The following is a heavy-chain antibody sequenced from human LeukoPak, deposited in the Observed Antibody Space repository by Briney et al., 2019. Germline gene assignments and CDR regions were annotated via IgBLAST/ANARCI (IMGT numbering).Heavy chain of an antibody. J-gene: IGHJ5*02. V-gene: IGHV3-30*04. CDR3: ARVSDYGSSWSVDWFDP. Sequence: GRSLRLSCAASGFTFSSYAMHWVRQAPGKGLEWVAVISYDGSNKNSADSVKGRFTISRDNSKNSLYLQMNSLRAEDTAVYYCARVSDYGSSWSVDWFDPWGQGTLVTVSS. D-gene: IGHD6-13*01. CDR2: ISYDGSNK. CDR1: GFTFSSYA.